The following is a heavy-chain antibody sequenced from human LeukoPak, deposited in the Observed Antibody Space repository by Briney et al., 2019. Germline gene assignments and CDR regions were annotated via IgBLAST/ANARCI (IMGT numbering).Heavy chain of an antibody. V-gene: IGHV3-23*01. CDR2: ISTSGGNT. Sequence: GGSLRLSCAASGFTFSNYAMSWVRQAPGKGLEWVSGISTSGGNTLYADYVKGRFTISRDNSKNTLFLQMSSLRAEDTAVYYCATGYCSGGGCYPRGAFDIWGQGTMATVSS. CDR1: GFTFSNYA. CDR3: ATGYCSGGGCYPRGAFDI. J-gene: IGHJ3*02. D-gene: IGHD2-15*01.